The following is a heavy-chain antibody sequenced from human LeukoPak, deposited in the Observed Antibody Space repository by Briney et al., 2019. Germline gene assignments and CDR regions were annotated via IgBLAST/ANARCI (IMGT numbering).Heavy chain of an antibody. CDR2: IIPIFGTA. D-gene: IGHD2-15*01. J-gene: IGHJ5*02. CDR1: GGTFSSYA. V-gene: IGHV1-69*05. Sequence: SVKVSCKASGGTFSSYAISWVRQAPGQGLEWMGGIIPIFGTANYAQKFQGRVTITTDESTSTAYMELSSLRSEDTAVYYCARDQGDCSGGSCFNWFDPWGQGTLDTVSS. CDR3: ARDQGDCSGGSCFNWFDP.